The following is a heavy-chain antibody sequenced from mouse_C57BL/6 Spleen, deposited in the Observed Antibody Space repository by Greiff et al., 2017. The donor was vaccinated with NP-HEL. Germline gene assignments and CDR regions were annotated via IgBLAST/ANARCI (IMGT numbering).Heavy chain of an antibody. CDR1: GYAFSSSW. CDR3: ARSPDGSSYFDY. D-gene: IGHD1-1*01. Sequence: QVQLQQSGPELVKPGASVKISCKASGYAFSSSWMNWVKQRPGKGLEWIGRIYPGDGDTNYNGKFKGKATLTADKSSSTAYMQLSSLTSEDSAVYFCARSPDGSSYFDYWGQGTTLTVSS. J-gene: IGHJ2*01. CDR2: IYPGDGDT. V-gene: IGHV1-82*01.